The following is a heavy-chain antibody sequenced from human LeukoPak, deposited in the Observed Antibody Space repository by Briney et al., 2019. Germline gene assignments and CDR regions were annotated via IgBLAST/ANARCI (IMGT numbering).Heavy chain of an antibody. Sequence: GESLKISCKGSGYSFTSYLIAWVRQMPGKGLEWMGIIYPGDSVTRYSPSFQGQVTLSADKSISTAYLQWSSLKDSDTAMYYCARQGSYFDYWAQGTLVTVSS. J-gene: IGHJ4*02. CDR2: IYPGDSVT. CDR1: GYSFTSYL. CDR3: ARQGSYFDY. V-gene: IGHV5-51*01.